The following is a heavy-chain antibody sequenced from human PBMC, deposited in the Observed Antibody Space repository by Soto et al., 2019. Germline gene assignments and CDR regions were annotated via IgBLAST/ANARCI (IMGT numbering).Heavy chain of an antibody. CDR2: ISDDGSNK. J-gene: IGHJ6*02. V-gene: IGHV3-30*18. CDR3: TKRRNVLRFLEWSSGMEV. Sequence: QVQLVESGGGVVQPGRSLRLSCAASGFTFSNYGMHWVRQAPGKGLEWVAFISDDGSNKYYADSMKGRFTMSRDNSKSTLYLQMNSLRFEDTAVYYCTKRRNVLRFLEWSSGMEVWGQGTTVTVSS. CDR1: GFTFSNYG. D-gene: IGHD3-3*01.